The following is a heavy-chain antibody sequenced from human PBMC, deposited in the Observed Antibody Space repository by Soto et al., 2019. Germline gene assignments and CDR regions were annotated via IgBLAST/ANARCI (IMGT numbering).Heavy chain of an antibody. V-gene: IGHV4-59*01. CDR2: IYYSGST. CDR3: ARGSGVWGSYRYFDY. Sequence: PSETLSLTCTVSGGSFRSYYWSWIRQPPGKGLEWIGYIYYSGSTNYNPSLKSRVTISEDTSKNQFSLRLASVTAADTAVYYCARGSGVWGSYRYFDYWGQGTLVTVS. D-gene: IGHD3-16*02. CDR1: GGSFRSYY. J-gene: IGHJ4*02.